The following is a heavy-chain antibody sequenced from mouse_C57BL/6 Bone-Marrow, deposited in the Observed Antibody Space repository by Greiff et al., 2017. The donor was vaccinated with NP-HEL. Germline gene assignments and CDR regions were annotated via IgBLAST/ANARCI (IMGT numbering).Heavy chain of an antibody. CDR2: INPYNGGT. V-gene: IGHV1-19*01. Sequence: EVQVVESGPVLVKPGASVKMSCKASGYTFTDYYMNWVKQSHGKSLEWIGVINPYNGGTSYNQKFKGKATLTVDKSSSTAYMELNSLTSEDSAVYYCARGFPAWFAYWGQGTLVTVSA. J-gene: IGHJ3*01. CDR1: GYTFTDYY. CDR3: ARGFPAWFAY.